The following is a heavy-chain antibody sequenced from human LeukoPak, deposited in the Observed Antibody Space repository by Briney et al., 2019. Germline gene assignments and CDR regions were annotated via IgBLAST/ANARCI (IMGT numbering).Heavy chain of an antibody. D-gene: IGHD4-17*01. J-gene: IGHJ4*02. CDR1: GFTFSSYV. CDR2: IRYYGSNK. Sequence: GGPLRLSCAASGFTFSSYVMLWVRQAPGKGLEGVAFIRYYGSNKYYADSVKGRFTISRVNSKNRLYLQMNSLRAEDTAVYYCAKGHDYGDYTLQDWGQGTLVTVSS. CDR3: AKGHDYGDYTLQD. V-gene: IGHV3-30*02.